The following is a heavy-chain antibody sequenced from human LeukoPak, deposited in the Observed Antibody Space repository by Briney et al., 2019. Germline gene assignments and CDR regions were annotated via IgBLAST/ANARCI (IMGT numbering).Heavy chain of an antibody. D-gene: IGHD3-22*01. Sequence: GESLKISCKGSGYSFTSYWIGWVRQMPGKGLEWMGIIYLGDSDTRYSPSFQGQVTISADKSISTAYLQWSSLKASDTAMYYCARGHYYDSSGYYPYYFDYWGQGTLVTVSS. CDR1: GYSFTSYW. CDR3: ARGHYYDSSGYYPYYFDY. V-gene: IGHV5-51*01. CDR2: IYLGDSDT. J-gene: IGHJ4*02.